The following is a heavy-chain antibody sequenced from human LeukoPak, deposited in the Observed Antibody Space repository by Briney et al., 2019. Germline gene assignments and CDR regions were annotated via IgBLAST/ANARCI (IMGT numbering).Heavy chain of an antibody. Sequence: SVKVSCKASGGTFSSETISWVRQAPGQGLEWMGRIIPILGIANYAQKFQGRVTITADKSTSTAYMELSSLRSDDTAVYYCARTRYDYGGLDYWGQGTLVTVSS. V-gene: IGHV1-69*02. J-gene: IGHJ4*02. CDR1: GGTFSSET. CDR3: ARTRYDYGGLDY. D-gene: IGHD4-23*01. CDR2: IIPILGIA.